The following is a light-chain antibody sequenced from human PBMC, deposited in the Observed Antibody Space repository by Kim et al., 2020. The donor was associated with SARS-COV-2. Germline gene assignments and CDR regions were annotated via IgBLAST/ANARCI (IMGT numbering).Light chain of an antibody. V-gene: IGKV1-6*01. CDR2: AAS. J-gene: IGKJ4*01. CDR1: QAINDY. CDR3: LQDHNYPLT. Sequence: AIQMTQSPSSLSASVGDRVTITCRASQAINDYLGWYQQKPGKAPKLLIYAASNLQSGVPSRFSGSGSGTDFTLTISSLQPEDFATYYCLQDHNYPLTFGGGTKVDIK.